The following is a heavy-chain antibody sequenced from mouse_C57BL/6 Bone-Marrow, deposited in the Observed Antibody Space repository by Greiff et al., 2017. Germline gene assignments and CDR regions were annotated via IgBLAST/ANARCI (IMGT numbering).Heavy chain of an antibody. CDR2: INPNNGGT. CDR1: GYTFTDYY. J-gene: IGHJ4*01. Sequence: VQLQQSGPELVKPGASVKISCKASGYTFTDYYMNWVKQSHGKSLEWIGDINPNNGGTSYNQKFKGKATLTVDKSSSTAYMELRSLTSEDAAVYYCARCHYYGSSRKYYAMDYWGQGTSVTVSS. V-gene: IGHV1-26*01. D-gene: IGHD1-1*01. CDR3: ARCHYYGSSRKYYAMDY.